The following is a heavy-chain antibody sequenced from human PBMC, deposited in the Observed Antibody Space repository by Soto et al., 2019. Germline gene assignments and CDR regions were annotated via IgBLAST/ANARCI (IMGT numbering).Heavy chain of an antibody. CDR2: IWYDGSNK. V-gene: IGHV3-33*01. CDR1: GFTFSYYG. J-gene: IGHJ4*02. D-gene: IGHD2-15*01. Sequence: QVQLVESGGGVVQPGRSLRLSCAASGFTFSYYGMHWVRQAPGKGLEWVAVIWYDGSNKYYADSVKGRFTISRDNSKNTLYLQMNSLRAEDTAVYYCARDSNGCSGGSCYFDDWGQGTLVTVSS. CDR3: ARDSNGCSGGSCYFDD.